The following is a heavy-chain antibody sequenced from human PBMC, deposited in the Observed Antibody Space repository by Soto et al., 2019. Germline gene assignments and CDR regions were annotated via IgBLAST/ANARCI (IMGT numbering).Heavy chain of an antibody. Sequence: QLQQWGAGLLKPSETLSLTCAVSGGSFSTYYYNWIRQSPGKGLEWVGEIKHSGSNNYTPSLKSRVTMSLETSKHRSPLERTSVTAADTAVYYCARGGSNGWQVAFDIWGQGTMVTVSS. CDR1: GGSFSTYY. V-gene: IGHV4-34*01. CDR3: ARGGSNGWQVAFDI. CDR2: IKHSGSN. J-gene: IGHJ3*02. D-gene: IGHD6-19*01.